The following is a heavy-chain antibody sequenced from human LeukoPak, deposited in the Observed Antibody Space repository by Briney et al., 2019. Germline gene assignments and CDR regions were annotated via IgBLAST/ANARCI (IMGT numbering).Heavy chain of an antibody. CDR2: SKNKDYAYST. CDR3: TRIFYYGTRGYYPDF. V-gene: IGHV3-72*01. D-gene: IGHD3-22*01. Sequence: GGSLRLSCAASGFTFSDQHMDWVRQAPGKGLEWIGRSKNKDYAYSTVYAASVKGRFTFSRDDPKSSLYLQMNSLTTEDTAVYYCTRIFYYGTRGYYPDFWGQGTLVTVSS. J-gene: IGHJ4*02. CDR1: GFTFSDQH.